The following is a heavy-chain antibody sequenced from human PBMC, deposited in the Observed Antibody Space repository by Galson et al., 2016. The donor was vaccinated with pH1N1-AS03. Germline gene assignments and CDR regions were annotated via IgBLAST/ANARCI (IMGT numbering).Heavy chain of an antibody. CDR3: ARPLAVTDAVDI. V-gene: IGHV4-39*01. J-gene: IGHJ3*02. CDR2: IYYSGTT. CDR1: GDSISSSRFY. Sequence: SETLSLTCKVSGDSISSSRFYWGWIRQPPGKGLEWIGSIYYSGTTYYTSSLKSRVTISVDTSKNEFSLRLTSVTAADTAVYYCARPLAVTDAVDIWGQGTMVTIS. D-gene: IGHD2-21*02.